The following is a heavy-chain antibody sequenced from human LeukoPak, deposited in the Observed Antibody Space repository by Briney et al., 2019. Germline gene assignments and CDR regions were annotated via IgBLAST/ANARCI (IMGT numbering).Heavy chain of an antibody. V-gene: IGHV4-59*01. Sequence: SETLSLTCTVSGGSISSYYWSWIRQPPGKGLEWIGYIYYSGSTNYNPSLKSLVTISVDTYKTPFSLKLSSVTAADTAVYYCARDPGRFGELSAFDIWGQGTMVTVSS. CDR2: IYYSGST. D-gene: IGHD3-10*01. CDR1: GGSISSYY. J-gene: IGHJ3*02. CDR3: ARDPGRFGELSAFDI.